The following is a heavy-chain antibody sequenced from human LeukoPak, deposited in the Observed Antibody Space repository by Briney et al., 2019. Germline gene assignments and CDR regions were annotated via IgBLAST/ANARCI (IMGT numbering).Heavy chain of an antibody. Sequence: VASVKVSCKASGGTFSSYAISWVRQAPGQGLEWMGGIIPIFGTANYAQKFQGRVTITTDESTSTAYMELSSLRSEDTAVYYCAVFFAPSSQGAFDIWGQGTMVTVSS. D-gene: IGHD2-15*01. J-gene: IGHJ3*02. CDR3: AVFFAPSSQGAFDI. CDR1: GGTFSSYA. CDR2: IIPIFGTA. V-gene: IGHV1-69*05.